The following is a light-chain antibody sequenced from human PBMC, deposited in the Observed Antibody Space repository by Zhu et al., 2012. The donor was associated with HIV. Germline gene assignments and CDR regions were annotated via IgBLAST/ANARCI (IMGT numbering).Light chain of an antibody. Sequence: VLTQSPGTLSLSPGERVTLSCRASQSVSGNDVAWYQQNPGQAPRLLIYGASRRATGIPGRFSGSGSGTDFTLTISRLEPEDFAVYYCQQYGNSPLTFGGGTKVEIK. V-gene: IGKV3-20*01. CDR2: GAS. CDR1: QSVSGND. J-gene: IGKJ4*01. CDR3: QQYGNSPLT.